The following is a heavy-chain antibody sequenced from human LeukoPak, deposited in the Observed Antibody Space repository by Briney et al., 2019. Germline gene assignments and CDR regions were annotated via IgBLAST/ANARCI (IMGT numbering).Heavy chain of an antibody. CDR1: GFTFNRYG. CDR3: VKSSGYRDYGYYYYYMDV. J-gene: IGHJ6*03. CDR2: ISGSGYTT. D-gene: IGHD4-17*01. V-gene: IGHV3-23*01. Sequence: GRSLRLSCAASGFTFNRYGMSWVRQAPGKGLEWVSAISGSGYTTYYTDSVKCRFTISRDNSENTLYLQMNSLRAEDTAVYYCVKSSGYRDYGYYYYYMDVCGKGTTVTISS.